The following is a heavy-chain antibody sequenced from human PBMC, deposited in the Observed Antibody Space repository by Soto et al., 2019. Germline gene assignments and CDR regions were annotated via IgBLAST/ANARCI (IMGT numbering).Heavy chain of an antibody. J-gene: IGHJ4*02. V-gene: IGHV4-39*01. CDR1: GGSISSSSYY. CDR3: ARLGGSYGYFDY. Sequence: PSDTLSLTCTVSGGSISSSSYYWGWIRQPPGKGLEWIGSIYYSGSTYYNPSLKSRVTISVDTSKNQFSLKLSSVTAADTAVYYCARLGGSYGYFDYWGQGTLVTVSS. D-gene: IGHD5-18*01. CDR2: IYYSGST.